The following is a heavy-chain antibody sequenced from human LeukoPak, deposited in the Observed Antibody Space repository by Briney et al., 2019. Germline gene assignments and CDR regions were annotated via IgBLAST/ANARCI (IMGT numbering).Heavy chain of an antibody. D-gene: IGHD4-17*01. CDR2: FDPEDGET. Sequence: ASVKVSCKVSGYTLTELSMHWVRQAPGKGLEWMGGFDPEDGETIYAQKFQGRVTMTEDTSTDTAYMELSSLRSEDTAVYYCATRSTTVTTLGAFDIWAQGTMVTVSS. V-gene: IGHV1-24*01. CDR3: ATRSTTVTTLGAFDI. CDR1: GYTLTELS. J-gene: IGHJ3*02.